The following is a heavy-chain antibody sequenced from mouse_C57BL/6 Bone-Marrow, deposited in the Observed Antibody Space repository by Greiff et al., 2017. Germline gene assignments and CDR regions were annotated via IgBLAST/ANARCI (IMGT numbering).Heavy chain of an antibody. V-gene: IGHV1-64*01. D-gene: IGHD2-4*01. CDR2: IHPNSGST. CDR1: GYTFTSYW. J-gene: IGHJ4*01. CDR3: SYDYDGAMDY. Sequence: VQLQQPGAELVKPGASVKLSCKASGYTFTSYWMHWVKQRPGQGLEWIGMIHPNSGSTNYNAKFKSKATLTVDKSSSTAYMQLSSLTSEDSAVYYCSYDYDGAMDYWGQGTSVTVSA.